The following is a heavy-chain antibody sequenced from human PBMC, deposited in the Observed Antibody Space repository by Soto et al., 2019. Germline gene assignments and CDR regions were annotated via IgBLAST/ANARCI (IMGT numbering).Heavy chain of an antibody. J-gene: IGHJ5*02. CDR2: IYYSGST. CDR1: GGSISSYY. V-gene: IGHV4-59*08. D-gene: IGHD3-10*01. CDR3: ARHRELLWFGELLSLDP. Sequence: SETLSLTCTVSGGSISSYYWSWIRQPPGKGLEWIGYIYYSGSTNYNPSLKSRVTISVDTSKNQFSLKLSSVTAADTAVYCCARHRELLWFGELLSLDPWGQGTLVTVSS.